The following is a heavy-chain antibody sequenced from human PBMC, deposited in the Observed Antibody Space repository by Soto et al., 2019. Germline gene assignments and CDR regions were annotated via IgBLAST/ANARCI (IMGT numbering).Heavy chain of an antibody. D-gene: IGHD1-26*01. J-gene: IGHJ3*01. Sequence: PGGSLRLSWAASGFTYPSYTMSWVRQAPGKGLEWVSGISGGGDNTYYADSVKGRFSISRDNSKDTLSLQMNSLKAEDTAVYYCAKAVLWEKDAFHVWGQGTMVTVSS. CDR3: AKAVLWEKDAFHV. CDR1: GFTYPSYT. CDR2: ISGGGDNT. V-gene: IGHV3-23*01.